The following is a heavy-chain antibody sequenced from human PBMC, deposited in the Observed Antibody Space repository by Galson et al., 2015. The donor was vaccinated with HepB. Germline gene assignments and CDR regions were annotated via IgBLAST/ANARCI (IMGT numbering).Heavy chain of an antibody. D-gene: IGHD1-26*01. J-gene: IGHJ4*02. CDR2: IIPIFGTA. V-gene: IGHV1-69*13. CDR3: ARVLGSGSYFLFDY. Sequence: SVKVSCKASGGTFSSYAISWVRQAPGQGLEWMGGIIPIFGTANYAQKFQGRVTITADESTSTAYMELSSLRSEDTAVYYCARVLGSGSYFLFDYWGQGTLVTVSS. CDR1: GGTFSSYA.